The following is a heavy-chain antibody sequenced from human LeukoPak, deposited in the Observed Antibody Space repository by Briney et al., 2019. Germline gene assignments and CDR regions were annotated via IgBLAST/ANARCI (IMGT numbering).Heavy chain of an antibody. D-gene: IGHD3-22*01. CDR3: ARGLTYYDSSGYFPWDYFDY. J-gene: IGHJ4*02. V-gene: IGHV3-20*04. CDR2: INWNGGST. CDR1: GFTFDDYG. Sequence: GGSLTLSCAASGFTFDDYGMSWVRQAPGKGLEWVSGINWNGGSTGYADSVKGRFTISRDNAKNSLYLQMNSLRAEDTALYYCARGLTYYDSSGYFPWDYFDYWGQGTLVTVSS.